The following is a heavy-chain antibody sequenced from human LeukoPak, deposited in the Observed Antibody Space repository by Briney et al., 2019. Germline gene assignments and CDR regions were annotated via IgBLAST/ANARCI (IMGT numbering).Heavy chain of an antibody. CDR1: GYTFTSYD. J-gene: IGHJ5*02. D-gene: IGHD3-22*01. CDR2: MNPNSGNT. Sequence: VASVKVSCKASGYTFTSYDINWVRQATGQGLEWMGWMNPNSGNTGYAQKFQGRVTITRNTSISTAYMELSSLRSEDTAVYYCARANRLITMIVVVHNWFDPWGQGTLVTVSS. CDR3: ARANRLITMIVVVHNWFDP. V-gene: IGHV1-8*03.